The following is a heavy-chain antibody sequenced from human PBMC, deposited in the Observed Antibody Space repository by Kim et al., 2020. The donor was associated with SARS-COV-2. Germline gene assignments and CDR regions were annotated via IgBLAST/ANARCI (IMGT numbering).Heavy chain of an antibody. CDR3: AKDPYGSGKPEYGMDV. Sequence: DSVKGRLTISRDNSKNTLYLQMNSLRAEDTAVYYCAKDPYGSGKPEYGMDVWGQGTTVTVSS. J-gene: IGHJ6*02. V-gene: IGHV3-23*03. D-gene: IGHD3-10*01.